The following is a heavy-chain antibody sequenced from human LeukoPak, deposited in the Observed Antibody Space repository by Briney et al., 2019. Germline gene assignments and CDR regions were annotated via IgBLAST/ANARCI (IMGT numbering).Heavy chain of an antibody. D-gene: IGHD2-15*01. J-gene: IGHJ6*03. V-gene: IGHV3-30*02. CDR3: ARVLRYCSGGNCYSGGLGYMDV. CDR1: GFTFNSYG. Sequence: GGSLRLSCAASGFTFNSYGMHWVRQAPGKGLEWVAFIRYAGNKKYYADSVKGRFTISRDNSKNTLYLQMNSLRAEDTAVYYCARVLRYCSGGNCYSGGLGYMDVWGKGTTVTISS. CDR2: IRYAGNKK.